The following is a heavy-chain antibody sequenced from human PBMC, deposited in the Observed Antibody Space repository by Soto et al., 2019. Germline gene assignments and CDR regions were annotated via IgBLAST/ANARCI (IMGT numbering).Heavy chain of an antibody. Sequence: PSQTLSLTCAISGDSVSSNSAAWNWIRQSPSRGLEWLGRTYYRSKWYNDYPISVKGRITINPDTSKNRFSLQLNSVTPEHTALYCCAREPGGEYTYGSYDYFFQGMDVWGQGTTVTVSS. D-gene: IGHD5-18*01. CDR2: TYYRSKWYN. CDR1: GDSVSSNSAA. V-gene: IGHV6-1*01. CDR3: AREPGGEYTYGSYDYFFQGMDV. J-gene: IGHJ6*02.